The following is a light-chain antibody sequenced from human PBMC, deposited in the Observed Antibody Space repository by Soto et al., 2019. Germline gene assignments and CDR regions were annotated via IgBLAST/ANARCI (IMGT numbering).Light chain of an antibody. CDR1: QSISSY. CDR2: AAS. CDR3: QQRAT. Sequence: DIQMTQSPSSLSASVGDRVTITCRASQSISSYLHWYQKKPGKAPKLLIYAASSLQSGVTSRFSGSGSGTDFTLTISSLQPEDFATYYCQQRATFGQGTKVEIK. J-gene: IGKJ1*01. V-gene: IGKV1-39*01.